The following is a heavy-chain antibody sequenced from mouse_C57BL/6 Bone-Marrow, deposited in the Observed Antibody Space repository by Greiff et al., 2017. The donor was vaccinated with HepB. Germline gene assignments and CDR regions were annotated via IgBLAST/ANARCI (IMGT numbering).Heavy chain of an antibody. CDR1: GFNIKDYY. V-gene: IGHV1-15*01. CDR3: TRLPLYPNYAMDY. J-gene: IGHJ4*01. D-gene: IGHD2-12*01. CDR2: IDPETGGT. Sequence: VQLQQSGAELVKPGASVKLSCTASGFNIKDYYMHWVKQTPVHGLEWIGAIDPETGGTAYNQKFKGKAILTADKSSSTAYMELRSLTSEDSAVYYCTRLPLYPNYAMDYWGQGTSVTVSS.